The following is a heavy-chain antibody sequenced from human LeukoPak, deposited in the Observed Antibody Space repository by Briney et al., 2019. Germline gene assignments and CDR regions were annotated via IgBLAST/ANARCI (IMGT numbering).Heavy chain of an antibody. V-gene: IGHV3-21*01. CDR1: GFTFSSYS. CDR2: ISSSSSYI. CDR3: AREGRWFGELRSHYYYGMDV. J-gene: IGHJ6*02. Sequence: PGGSLRLSCAASGFTFSSYSMSWVRQAPGKGLEWVSSISSSSSYIYYADSVKGRFTISRDNDKNSLYLQMNSLRAEDTAVYYCAREGRWFGELRSHYYYGMDVWGQGTTVTVSS. D-gene: IGHD3-10*01.